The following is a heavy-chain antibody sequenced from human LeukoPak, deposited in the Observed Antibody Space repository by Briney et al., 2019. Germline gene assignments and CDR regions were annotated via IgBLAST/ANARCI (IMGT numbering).Heavy chain of an antibody. J-gene: IGHJ4*02. Sequence: ASVKVSCKASGGTFDTYALSWVRQATGQGLEWMGWMNPNSGNTGYAQKFQGRVTMTRNTSISTAYMELSSLRSEDTAVYYCARGLLDTAMVTAGYWGQGTLVTVSS. CDR2: MNPNSGNT. D-gene: IGHD5-18*01. V-gene: IGHV1-8*02. CDR1: GGTFDTYA. CDR3: ARGLLDTAMVTAGY.